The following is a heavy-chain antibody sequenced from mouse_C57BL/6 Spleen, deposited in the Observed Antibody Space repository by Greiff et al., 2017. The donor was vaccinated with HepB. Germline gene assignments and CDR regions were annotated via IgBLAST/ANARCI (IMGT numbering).Heavy chain of an antibody. CDR1: GYTFTSYW. J-gene: IGHJ4*01. CDR3: ARRYSYYAMDY. V-gene: IGHV1-52*01. CDR2: IDPSDSET. Sequence: QVQLKQPGAELVRPGSSVKLSCKASGYTFTSYWMHWVKQRPIQGLEWIGNIDPSDSETHYNQKFKDKATLTVDKSSSTAYMQLSSLTSEDSAVYYCARRYSYYAMDYWGQGTSVTVSS.